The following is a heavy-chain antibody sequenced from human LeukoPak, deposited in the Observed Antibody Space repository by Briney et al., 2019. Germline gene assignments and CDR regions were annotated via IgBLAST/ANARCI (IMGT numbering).Heavy chain of an antibody. CDR2: ISYDGSNK. CDR3: AKDQWQQLVGKIDY. V-gene: IGHV3-30*04. J-gene: IGHJ4*02. Sequence: GGSLRLSCAASGFTFSSYAMHWVRQAPGKGLEWVAVISYDGSNKYYADSVKGRFTISRDNSKNTLYLQMNSLRAEDTAVYYCAKDQWQQLVGKIDYWGQGTLVTVSS. CDR1: GFTFSSYA. D-gene: IGHD6-13*01.